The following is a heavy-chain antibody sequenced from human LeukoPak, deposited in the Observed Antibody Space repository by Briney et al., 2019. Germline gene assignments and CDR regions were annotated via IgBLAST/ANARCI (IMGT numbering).Heavy chain of an antibody. CDR3: VRDFFYHDSSNYFRAEYFQH. J-gene: IGHJ1*01. CDR2: ISSNGGST. V-gene: IGHV3-64*01. D-gene: IGHD3-22*01. CDR1: GFTFSSYA. Sequence: GGSLRLSCAASGFTFSSYAMHWVRQAQGKGLEYVSAISSNGGSTYYANSVKGRFTISRDNSKNTLYLQMNSLRAEDTAVFYCVRDFFYHDSSNYFRAEYFQHWGQGTLVTVSS.